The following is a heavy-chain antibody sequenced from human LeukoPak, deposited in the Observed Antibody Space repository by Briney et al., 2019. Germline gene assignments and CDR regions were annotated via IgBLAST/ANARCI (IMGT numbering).Heavy chain of an antibody. J-gene: IGHJ4*02. CDR2: ISYSGST. V-gene: IGHV4-39*01. D-gene: IGHD2-2*01. CDR1: GGSISSNSHY. CDR3: ASQIIFCSTTNCQPSPFDY. Sequence: PSETLSLPCTGSGGSISSNSHYWGWIRQPPGKGLEWIGSISYSGSTFFCPSLRSRVTISVDTSKKQFSLRLSSVTAADTAAYYCASQIIFCSTTNCQPSPFDYWGQGTLVTVS.